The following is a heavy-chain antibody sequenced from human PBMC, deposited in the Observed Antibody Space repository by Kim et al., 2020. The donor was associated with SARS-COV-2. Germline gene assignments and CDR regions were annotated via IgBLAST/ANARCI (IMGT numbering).Heavy chain of an antibody. CDR3: AKDLILSVTRQAFDI. Sequence: DSVKGRFTISRDKPKNTLYLQMNSLRAEDTAVYYCAKDLILSVTRQAFDIWGQGTMVTVSS. V-gene: IGHV3-23*01. D-gene: IGHD4-17*01. J-gene: IGHJ3*02.